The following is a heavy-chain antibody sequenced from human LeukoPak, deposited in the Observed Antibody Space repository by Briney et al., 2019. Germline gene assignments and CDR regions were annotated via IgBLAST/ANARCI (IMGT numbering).Heavy chain of an antibody. CDR1: GYTFTSYG. J-gene: IGHJ4*02. CDR2: IIPIFGTA. CDR3: ARVTAALHLFDY. D-gene: IGHD6-6*01. Sequence: GASVKVSCKASGYTFTSYGISWVRQAPGQGLEWMGGIIPIFGTANYAQKFQGRVTITTDESTSTAYMELSSLRSEDTAVYYCARVTAALHLFDYWGQGTLVTVSS. V-gene: IGHV1-69*05.